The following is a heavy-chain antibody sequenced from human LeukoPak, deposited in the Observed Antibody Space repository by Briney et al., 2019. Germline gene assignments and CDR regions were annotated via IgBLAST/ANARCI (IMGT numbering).Heavy chain of an antibody. V-gene: IGHV3-53*01. Sequence: GGSLRLSCAASGFTVSSNYMSWVRQAPGKGLEWVSVIYSGGSTYYADSVKGRFTISRDNSKNTLYLQMNSLRAEDTAVYYCARERIVGATGYYYYGMDVWGQGTTVTVSS. J-gene: IGHJ6*02. CDR2: IYSGGST. CDR3: ARERIVGATGYYYYGMDV. CDR1: GFTVSSNY. D-gene: IGHD1-26*01.